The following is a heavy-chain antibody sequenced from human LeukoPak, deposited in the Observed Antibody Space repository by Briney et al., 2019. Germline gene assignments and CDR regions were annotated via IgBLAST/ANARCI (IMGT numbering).Heavy chain of an antibody. CDR2: ISGSGGST. D-gene: IGHD3-9*01. J-gene: IGHJ4*02. CDR3: AKDIQGYDILTGYSGLDY. CDR1: GFTFSTSW. V-gene: IGHV3-23*01. Sequence: PGGSLRLSCVASGFTFSTSWVTWVRQAPGKGLEWVSAISGSGGSTYYADSVKGRFTISRDNSKNTLYLQMNSLRAEDTAVYYCAKDIQGYDILTGYSGLDYWGQGTLVTVSS.